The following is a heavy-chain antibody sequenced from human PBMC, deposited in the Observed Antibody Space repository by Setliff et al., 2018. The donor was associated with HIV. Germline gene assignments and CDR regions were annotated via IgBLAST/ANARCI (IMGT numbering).Heavy chain of an antibody. D-gene: IGHD2-21*01. J-gene: IGHJ4*02. CDR2: IIPIFGTA. V-gene: IGHV1-69*13. CDR1: GGTFSTYA. CDR3: ARDPVSDNSATPYYFDY. Sequence: ASVTVSCKASGGTFSTYAISWVRQAPGQGLEWMGGIIPIFGTANYDQRFQGRVTITADETTSTAYMELSSLRSEDTAVYFCARDPVSDNSATPYYFDYWGQGTLVTVSS.